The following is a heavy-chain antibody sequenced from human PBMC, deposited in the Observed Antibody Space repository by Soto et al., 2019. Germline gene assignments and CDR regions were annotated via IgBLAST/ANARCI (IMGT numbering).Heavy chain of an antibody. CDR2: IKHDGSEK. D-gene: IGHD6-19*01. CDR3: ASVPGSPGYHGLDV. V-gene: IGHV3-7*03. Sequence: EVQLVESGGGLVQPGVSLRLSCATSGLTFSKYWMTWVRQAPGKGLEWVATIKHDGSEKSNLDSVEGRFTISRDNAKNSLYLQMNSLRVEDTAVYFCASVPGSPGYHGLDVWGQGTTVTVSS. CDR1: GLTFSKYW. J-gene: IGHJ6*02.